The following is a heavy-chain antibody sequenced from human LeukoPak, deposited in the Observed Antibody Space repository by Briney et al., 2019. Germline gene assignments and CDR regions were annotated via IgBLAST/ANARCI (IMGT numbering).Heavy chain of an antibody. V-gene: IGHV3-53*01. CDR2: IYSGGST. J-gene: IGHJ4*02. D-gene: IGHD1-26*01. CDR3: ARAGKWELLHFDY. Sequence: PGGSLRLSCAASGFTVSSNSMSWVRQAPGKGLDRVSVIYSGGSTYYADSVKGRFTISRDNSKNTLYLQMNSLRAEDTAVYYCARAGKWELLHFDYWGQGTLVTVSS. CDR1: GFTVSSNS.